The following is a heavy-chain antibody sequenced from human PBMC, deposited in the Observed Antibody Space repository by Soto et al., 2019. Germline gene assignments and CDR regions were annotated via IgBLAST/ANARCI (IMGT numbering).Heavy chain of an antibody. D-gene: IGHD2-21*01. CDR3: AKAFCDAATYFPCES. CDR1: GFTFNDYA. V-gene: IGHV3-23*04. Sequence: EVHLVQSGGGLVQPGESLSLSCVASGFTFNDYAMHWVRQTPGKGLEWVAAISNRGSSAYYADSVKGRFTISRDKSTNTLSLHMHTLRVEDTAVYFCAKAFCDAATYFPCESWGQGTPVAVSP. J-gene: IGHJ4*02. CDR2: ISNRGSSA.